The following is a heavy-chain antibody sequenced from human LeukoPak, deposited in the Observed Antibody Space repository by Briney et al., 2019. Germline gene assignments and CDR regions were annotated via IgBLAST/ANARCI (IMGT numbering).Heavy chain of an antibody. CDR1: GITLSNYG. CDR3: AREGMVVAPRYSSYFDY. V-gene: IGHV3-30*05. CDR2: ISYDGSNK. J-gene: IGHJ4*02. Sequence: GGSLRLSCVVSGITLSNYGMSWVRQAPGKGLEWVAVISYDGSNKYYADSVKGRFTISRDNSKNTLYLQMNSLRAEDTAVYYCAREGMVVAPRYSSYFDYWGQGTLVTVSS. D-gene: IGHD2-15*01.